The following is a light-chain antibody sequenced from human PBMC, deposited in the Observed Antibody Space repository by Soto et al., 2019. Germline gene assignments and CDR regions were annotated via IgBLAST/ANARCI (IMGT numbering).Light chain of an antibody. CDR1: QSVSSY. V-gene: IGKV3-20*01. Sequence: EILFTQSPATLSLSPGERATLSCRASQSVSSYLAWYQQKPGQAPRLLIYGASSTATGIPDRLSGSGSGTDFTLTLRRLEPEDFAVYYCQQYGSSPSFGQGTRLEIK. CDR3: QQYGSSPS. J-gene: IGKJ5*01. CDR2: GAS.